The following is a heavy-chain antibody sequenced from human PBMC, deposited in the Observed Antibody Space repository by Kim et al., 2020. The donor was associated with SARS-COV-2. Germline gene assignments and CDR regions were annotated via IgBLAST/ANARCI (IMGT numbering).Heavy chain of an antibody. Sequence: GGSLRLSCAASGFTFSAYSMNWVRQAPGKGLEWVSSISSGSSYIYYADSVKGRFTISRDNAKNSLYLQMNSLRAEDTAVYYCATPSTVTTNAPDYWGQGTLVTVSS. J-gene: IGHJ4*02. CDR3: ATPSTVTTNAPDY. CDR2: ISSGSSYI. CDR1: GFTFSAYS. V-gene: IGHV3-21*01. D-gene: IGHD4-17*01.